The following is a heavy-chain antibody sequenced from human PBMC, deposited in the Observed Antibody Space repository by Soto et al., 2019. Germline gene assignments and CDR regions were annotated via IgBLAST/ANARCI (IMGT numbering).Heavy chain of an antibody. V-gene: IGHV3-23*01. J-gene: IGHJ4*02. CDR1: GFTFSNYG. Sequence: EVKLLESGGGLVQPGGSLRLSCAASGFTFSNYGLSWDRQATGKGLQWVSAMSGSGDSTYYADSVKGRFTISRDNSKNTLYMQMNSLRVEVTAEYYCAKTDYWGQGTLVTVSS. CDR3: AKTDY. CDR2: MSGSGDST.